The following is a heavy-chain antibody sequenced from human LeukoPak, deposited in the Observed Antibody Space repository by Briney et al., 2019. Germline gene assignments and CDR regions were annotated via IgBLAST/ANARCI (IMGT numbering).Heavy chain of an antibody. CDR1: GFTFSSYS. Sequence: PGGSLRLSCAASGFTFSSYSMNWVRQAPGKGREWGSSISSSSSYIYYADSVTGRFTISRDNAKNSLYLQMNSLRAEDTAVYYCAREEYSGSYYFDYWGQGALVTVSS. V-gene: IGHV3-21*01. J-gene: IGHJ4*02. D-gene: IGHD1-26*01. CDR3: AREEYSGSYYFDY. CDR2: ISSSSSYI.